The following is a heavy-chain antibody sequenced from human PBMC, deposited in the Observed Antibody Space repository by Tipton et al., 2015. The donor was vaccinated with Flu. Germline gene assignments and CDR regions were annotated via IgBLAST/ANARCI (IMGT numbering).Heavy chain of an antibody. J-gene: IGHJ5*02. CDR2: FSAAGGTT. CDR1: GFTFSRYG. V-gene: IGHV3-23*01. Sequence: SLRLSCAVSGFTFSRYGVSWVRQAPGKGLEWVSGFSAAGGTTYFADSVKGRFTISRDNYKNTLYLQMNSLRADGTAVYYCAKVIPERVAGLDLWGQGTLVTVSS. D-gene: IGHD6-19*01. CDR3: AKVIPERVAGLDL.